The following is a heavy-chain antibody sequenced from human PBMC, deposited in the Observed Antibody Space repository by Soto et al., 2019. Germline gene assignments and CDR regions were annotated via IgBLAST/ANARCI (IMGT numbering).Heavy chain of an antibody. CDR3: AREDRRDGYSFDY. V-gene: IGHV4-59*01. CDR1: GGSISSYY. CDR2: IYYSGST. J-gene: IGHJ4*02. D-gene: IGHD4-4*01. Sequence: SETLSLTCTVSGGSISSYYWSWIRQPPGKGLEWIGYIYYSGSTNYNPSLKSRVTISVDTSKNQFSLKLSSVTAADTAVYYCAREDRRDGYSFDYWGQGTPVTVYS.